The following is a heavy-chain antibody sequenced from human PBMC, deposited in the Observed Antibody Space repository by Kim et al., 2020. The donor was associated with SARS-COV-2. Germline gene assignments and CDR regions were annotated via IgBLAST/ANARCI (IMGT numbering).Heavy chain of an antibody. Sequence: KFQGRVTMTRDTSTSTVYMELSSLRSEDTAVYYCARDTPLYDFWSGLAYWGQGTLVTVSS. D-gene: IGHD3-3*01. CDR3: ARDTPLYDFWSGLAY. J-gene: IGHJ4*02. V-gene: IGHV1-46*01.